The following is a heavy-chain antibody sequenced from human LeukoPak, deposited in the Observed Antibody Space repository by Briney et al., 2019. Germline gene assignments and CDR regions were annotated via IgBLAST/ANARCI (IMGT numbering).Heavy chain of an antibody. V-gene: IGHV1-18*01. J-gene: IGHJ6*03. CDR2: ISAYNGNT. CDR3: ARVVAEHSSGWYGYYYYYMDV. Sequence: ASVKVSCKASGYTFTSYGISWVRQAPGQGLEWMGWISAYNGNTNYAQKLQGRVTMTRDTSISTAYMELSSLRSEDTAVYYCARVVAEHSSGWYGYYYYYMDVWGKGTTVTVSS. CDR1: GYTFTSYG. D-gene: IGHD6-19*01.